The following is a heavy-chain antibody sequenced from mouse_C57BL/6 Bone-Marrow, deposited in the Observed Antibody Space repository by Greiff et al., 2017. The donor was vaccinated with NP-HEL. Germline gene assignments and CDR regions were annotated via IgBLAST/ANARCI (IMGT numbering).Heavy chain of an antibody. CDR2: IYPGNSDT. D-gene: IGHD1-1*01. CDR3: TRGRGDGSSYNYYAMDY. CDR1: GYTFTSYW. V-gene: IGHV1-5*01. J-gene: IGHJ4*01. Sequence: DVQLQESGTVLARPGASVKMSCKTSGYTFTSYWMHWVKQRPGQGLEWIGAIYPGNSDTSYNQKFKGKAKLTAVTSASTAYMELSSLTNEDSAVYYCTRGRGDGSSYNYYAMDYWGQGTSVTVSS.